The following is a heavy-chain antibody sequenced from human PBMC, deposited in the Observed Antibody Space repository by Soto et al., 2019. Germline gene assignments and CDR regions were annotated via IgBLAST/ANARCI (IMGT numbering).Heavy chain of an antibody. CDR3: ARTRAYCSSTSCRYYYYGMDV. CDR1: GYTFTSYA. CDR2: INAGNGNT. Sequence: GASVKVSCKASGYTFTSYAMHWVRQAPGQRLEWMGWINAGNGNTKYSQKFQGRVTITRDTSASTAYMELSSLRSEDTAVYYCARTRAYCSSTSCRYYYYGMDVWGQGTTVTSP. D-gene: IGHD2-2*01. V-gene: IGHV1-3*01. J-gene: IGHJ6*02.